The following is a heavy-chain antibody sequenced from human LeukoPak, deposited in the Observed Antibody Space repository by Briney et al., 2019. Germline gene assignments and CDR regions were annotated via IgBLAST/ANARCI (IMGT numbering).Heavy chain of an antibody. V-gene: IGHV4-59*01. D-gene: IGHD2-15*01. J-gene: IGHJ4*02. CDR3: ARVVVAAANPIFDY. Sequence: SETLSLTCTVSGGSISSYYWSWIRQPPGKGLEWIGYMYYSGSTNYNPSLKSRVTISVDTSKNQFSLKLSSVTAADTAVYYCARVVVAAANPIFDYWGQGTLVTVSS. CDR1: GGSISSYY. CDR2: MYYSGST.